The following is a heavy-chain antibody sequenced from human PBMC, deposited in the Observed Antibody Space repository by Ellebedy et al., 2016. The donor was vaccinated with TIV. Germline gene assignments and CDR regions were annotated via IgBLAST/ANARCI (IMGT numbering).Heavy chain of an antibody. CDR3: AHPGDDYVWGSYRYPVYFQH. D-gene: IGHD3-16*02. V-gene: IGHV2-5*02. CDR1: GFSLSTSGVG. CDR2: IYWDDDK. J-gene: IGHJ1*01. Sequence: SGPTLVKPTQTLTLTCTFSGFSLSTSGVGVGWIRQPPGKALEWLALIYWDDDKRYSPSLKSRLTITKDTSKNQVVLTMTNMDPVDTATYYCAHPGDDYVWGSYRYPVYFQHWGQGTLVTVSS.